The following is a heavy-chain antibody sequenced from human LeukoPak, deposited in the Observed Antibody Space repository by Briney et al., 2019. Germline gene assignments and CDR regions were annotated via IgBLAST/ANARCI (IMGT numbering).Heavy chain of an antibody. CDR1: GGSISSSSYY. CDR3: ARDTYYYGSGPGWFDP. CDR2: IYYSGST. J-gene: IGHJ5*02. D-gene: IGHD3-10*01. Sequence: PSETLSLTCTVSGGSISSSSYYWGWIRQPPGKGLEWIGSIYYSGSTYYNPSLKSRVTISVDTSKIQFSLKLSSVTAADTAVYYCARDTYYYGSGPGWFDPWGQGTLVTVSS. V-gene: IGHV4-39*07.